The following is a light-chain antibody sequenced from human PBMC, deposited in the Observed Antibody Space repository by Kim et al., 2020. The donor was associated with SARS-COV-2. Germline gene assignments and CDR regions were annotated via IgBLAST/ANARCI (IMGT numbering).Light chain of an antibody. V-gene: IGLV2-14*03. CDR2: NHR. CDR3: SSYTSSSTRV. Sequence: GQAITISCAGSSSDVGCYNYVSWYQRHPGKAPGLMNYNHRNRRSGVSNRFSGAKSGNTASLTISGLQAEDEADYYCSSYTSSSTRVFGAGTKVTVL. J-gene: IGLJ1*01. CDR1: SSDVGCYNY.